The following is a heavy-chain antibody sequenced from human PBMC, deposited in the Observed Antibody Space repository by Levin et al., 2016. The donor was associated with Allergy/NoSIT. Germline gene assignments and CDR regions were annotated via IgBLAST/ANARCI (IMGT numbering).Heavy chain of an antibody. CDR1: GFTFSSYA. CDR3: ARESHGVAPVAGNWFDP. J-gene: IGHJ5*02. Sequence: GGSLRLSCAASGFTFSSYAFSWVRQAPGEGLEWVSSISDSGDTTSYAESVKGRFTISRDNSKNTLYLQMNSLRAEDTAVYYCARESHGVAPVAGNWFDPWGQGTLVTVSS. D-gene: IGHD6-19*01. CDR2: ISDSGDTT. V-gene: IGHV3-23*01.